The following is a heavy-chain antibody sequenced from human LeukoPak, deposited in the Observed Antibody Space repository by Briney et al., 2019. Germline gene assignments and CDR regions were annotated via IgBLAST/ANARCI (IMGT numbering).Heavy chain of an antibody. V-gene: IGHV3-13*04. J-gene: IGHJ4*02. CDR1: GFTFSSYD. D-gene: IGHD3-10*01. CDR2: IGTAGDT. Sequence: GGSLRLSCAASGFTFSSYDMHWVRQATGKGLEWVSAIGTAGDTYYPGSVKGRFTISRDNSKNTLYLQMNSLRAEDTAVYYCAGNYGPYYFDYWGQGTLVTVSS. CDR3: AGNYGPYYFDY.